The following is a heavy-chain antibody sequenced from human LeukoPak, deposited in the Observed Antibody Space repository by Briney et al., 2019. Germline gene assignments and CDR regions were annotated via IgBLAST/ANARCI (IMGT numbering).Heavy chain of an antibody. J-gene: IGHJ4*02. CDR3: ARGSHHYYYDSSGQGFDH. V-gene: IGHV4-4*07. CDR1: GGSISSYY. Sequence: SETLSLTCTVSGGSISSYYWSWIRQPAGKGLEWIGRIYTSGSTNYNPSLKSRVTMSVDTSKNQFSLKLSSVTAADTAVYYCARGSHHYYYDSSGQGFDHWGQGTLVTVSS. CDR2: IYTSGST. D-gene: IGHD3-22*01.